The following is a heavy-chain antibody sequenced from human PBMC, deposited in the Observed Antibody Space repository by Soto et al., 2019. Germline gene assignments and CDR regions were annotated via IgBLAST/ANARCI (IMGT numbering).Heavy chain of an antibody. D-gene: IGHD3-10*01. CDR3: ARSIFRGVIITPYFDY. J-gene: IGHJ4*02. CDR2: IYPGDSDT. CDR1: GYSFTSYW. V-gene: IGHV5-51*01. Sequence: GESLKISCKGSGYSFTSYWIGWVRQMPGKGLEWMGIIYPGDSDTRYSPSFQGQVTISADKSISTAYLQWSSLKASDTAMYYCARSIFRGVIITPYFDYWGQGTLVTVS.